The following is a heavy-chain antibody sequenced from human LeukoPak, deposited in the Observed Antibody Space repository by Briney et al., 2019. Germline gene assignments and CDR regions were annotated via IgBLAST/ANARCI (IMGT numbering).Heavy chain of an antibody. CDR3: AREYYDSSGTKYAFDI. CDR2: IDPNSGGT. V-gene: IGHV1-2*02. CDR1: GYTFIDYY. D-gene: IGHD3-22*01. J-gene: IGHJ3*02. Sequence: ASVKVSCKASGYTFIDYYMHWVRQAPGQGLEWMGWIDPNSGGTNYAQKLQGRVTMTRDTSISTGYMELSRLRSDDTAVYYCAREYYDSSGTKYAFDIWGQGTMVTVSS.